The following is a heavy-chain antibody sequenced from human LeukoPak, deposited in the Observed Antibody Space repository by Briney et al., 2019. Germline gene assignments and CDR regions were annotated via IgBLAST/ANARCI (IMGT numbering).Heavy chain of an antibody. J-gene: IGHJ4*02. V-gene: IGHV4-59*01. Sequence: SETLSLTCTVSGGSISDYYWSWIRQSPGKGLAWIGYMYYSGGTNYNPSLKSRVTISVDTSKNQFSLKLTSVTAADTAVYYCAREGGPYRPLDYSGQGTLVTVSS. CDR1: GGSISDYY. CDR3: AREGGPYRPLDY. CDR2: MYYSGGT.